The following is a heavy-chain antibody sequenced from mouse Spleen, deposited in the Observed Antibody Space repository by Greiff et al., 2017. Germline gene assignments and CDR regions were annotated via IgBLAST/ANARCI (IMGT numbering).Heavy chain of an antibody. CDR2: IDPSDSYT. Sequence: QVQLQQPGAELVRPGTSVKLSCKASGYTFTSYWMHWVKQRPGQGLEWIGVIDPSDSYTNYNQKFKGKATLTVDTSSSTAYMQLSSLTSEDSAVYYCAREVYYYAMDYWGQGTSVTVSS. CDR1: GYTFTSYW. CDR3: AREVYYYAMDY. J-gene: IGHJ4*01. V-gene: IGHV1-59*01.